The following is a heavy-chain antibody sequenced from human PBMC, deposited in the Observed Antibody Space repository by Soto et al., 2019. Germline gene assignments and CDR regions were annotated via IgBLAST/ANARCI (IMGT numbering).Heavy chain of an antibody. V-gene: IGHV1-2*02. J-gene: IGHJ6*02. CDR2: INPNSGGT. D-gene: IGHD2-2*01. CDR1: GYTFTGYY. CDR3: ARDDEYQLLWYYYGMDV. Sequence: QVQLVQSGAEVKKPGASVKVSCKASGYTFTGYYMYWVRQAPGQGLEWMGWINPNSGGTNYAQKFQGRVTMTRDTSISTAYMELSRLRSDDTAVYYCARDDEYQLLWYYYGMDVWGQGTTVTVSS.